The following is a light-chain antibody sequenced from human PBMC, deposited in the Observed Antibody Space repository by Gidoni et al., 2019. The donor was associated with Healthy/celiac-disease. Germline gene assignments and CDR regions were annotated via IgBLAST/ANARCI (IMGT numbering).Light chain of an antibody. Sequence: QSALTQPASVAGCPGQSITISCTGTSSDGGGYNYVSWYQQHPGKAPKLMIYDVSNRPSVVSNRFSGSKSGNTASLTISGLQAEDEADYYCSSYTSSSTLGVFGGGTKLPVL. CDR2: DVS. J-gene: IGLJ3*02. CDR1: SSDGGGYNY. CDR3: SSYTSSSTLGV. V-gene: IGLV2-14*01.